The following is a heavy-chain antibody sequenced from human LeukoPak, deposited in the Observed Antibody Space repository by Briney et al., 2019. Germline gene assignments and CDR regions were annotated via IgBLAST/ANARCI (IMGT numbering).Heavy chain of an antibody. D-gene: IGHD5-18*01. CDR3: ARETPRRGYSYGPRSNWFDP. J-gene: IGHJ5*02. CDR2: INPSGGST. CDR1: GYTFTSYY. V-gene: IGHV1-46*01. Sequence: ASVKVSCKASGYTFTSYYMHWVRQAPGQGLEWMGIINPSGGSTSYAQKFQGRVTMTRDTSTSTVYMELSSLRSEDTAVYYCARETPRRGYSYGPRSNWFDPWGQGTLVTVSS.